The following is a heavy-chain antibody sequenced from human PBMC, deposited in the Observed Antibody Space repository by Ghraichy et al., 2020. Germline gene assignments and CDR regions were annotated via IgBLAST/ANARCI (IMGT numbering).Heavy chain of an antibody. CDR2: TYYRSKWYN. J-gene: IGHJ6*02. D-gene: IGHD3-10*01. V-gene: IGHV6-1*01. Sequence: QTLSLTCAISGDSVSSNSAAWNWIRQSPSRGLEWLGRTYYRSKWYNDYPVSVKSRITINPDISKNQFSLQLNSVTPEDTAVYYCARGTLLWFGEDYYYYYGMDVWGQGTTVTVSS. CDR1: GDSVSSNSAA. CDR3: ARGTLLWFGEDYYYYYGMDV.